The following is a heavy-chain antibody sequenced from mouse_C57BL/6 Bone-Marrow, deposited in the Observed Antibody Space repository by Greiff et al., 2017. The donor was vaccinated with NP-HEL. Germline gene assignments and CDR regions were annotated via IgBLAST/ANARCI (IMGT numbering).Heavy chain of an antibody. D-gene: IGHD3-2*02. CDR1: GYTFTEYT. J-gene: IGHJ4*01. Sequence: QVQLQQSGAELVKPGASVKLSCKASGYTFTEYTIHWVKQRSGQGLEWIGWFYPGSGSIKYNEKFKDKATLTADKSSSTVYMELSRLTSEDSAVYFCARHEGGLRLRRYYAMDYWGQGTSVTVSS. CDR3: ARHEGGLRLRRYYAMDY. V-gene: IGHV1-62-2*01. CDR2: FYPGSGSI.